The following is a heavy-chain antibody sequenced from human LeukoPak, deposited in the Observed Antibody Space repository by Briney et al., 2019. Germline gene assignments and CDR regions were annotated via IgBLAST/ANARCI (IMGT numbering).Heavy chain of an antibody. Sequence: GGSLRLSCAASGFTFSSYAMHWVRQAPGKGLEWVAVISYDGSNKYYADSVKGRFTISRDNSKNTLYLQMNSLRAEDTAVYCCARDYCSSTSRYAYYYYGMDVWGKGTTVTVSS. CDR2: ISYDGSNK. CDR3: ARDYCSSTSRYAYYYYGMDV. CDR1: GFTFSSYA. V-gene: IGHV3-30*04. J-gene: IGHJ6*04. D-gene: IGHD2-2*01.